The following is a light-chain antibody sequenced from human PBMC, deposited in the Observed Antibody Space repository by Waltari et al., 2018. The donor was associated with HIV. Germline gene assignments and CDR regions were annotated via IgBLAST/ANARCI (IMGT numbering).Light chain of an antibody. V-gene: IGLV1-51*01. Sequence: QSVLTPPPSVSAAPGQKVTISCSGSSSHFRSGFVSWYQHLPGAAPRLLIYDNTKRPSWISDRFSGSKSGTSATLGITGLQTGDEADYYCGTWDSSVGAAVFGGETRLTVL. CDR2: DNT. CDR1: SSHFRSGF. CDR3: GTWDSSVGAAV. J-gene: IGLJ3*02.